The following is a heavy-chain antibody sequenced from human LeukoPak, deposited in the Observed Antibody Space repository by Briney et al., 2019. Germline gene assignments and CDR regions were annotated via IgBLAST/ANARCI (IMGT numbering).Heavy chain of an antibody. D-gene: IGHD3-3*01. V-gene: IGHV3-30-3*01. CDR1: GFTFSSYA. CDR3: ARDGNDFWSGPSLDP. J-gene: IGHJ5*02. CDR2: ILYDGSNK. Sequence: GGSLRLSCAASGFTFSSYAMHWVRQAPGKGLEWVAVILYDGSNKYYADSVKGRFTISRDNSKNTLYLQMNSLRAEDTAVYYCARDGNDFWSGPSLDPWGQGTLVTVSS.